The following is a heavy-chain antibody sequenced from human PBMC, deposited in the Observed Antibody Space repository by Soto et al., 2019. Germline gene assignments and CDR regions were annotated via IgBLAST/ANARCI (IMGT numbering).Heavy chain of an antibody. V-gene: IGHV3-23*01. CDR1: ECVFSGYA. CDR2: VSGSGGST. D-gene: IGHD1-20*01. J-gene: IGHJ4*02. Sequence: GGSLRLSCAASECVFSGYARSWVRQAPGKGLEWISAVSGSGGSTYYADSVKGRFTVSRDNSKDTLYLQMNNLRAEDTAVYYCAKPPDYNWNDYWGQGTLVTVSS. CDR3: AKPPDYNWNDY.